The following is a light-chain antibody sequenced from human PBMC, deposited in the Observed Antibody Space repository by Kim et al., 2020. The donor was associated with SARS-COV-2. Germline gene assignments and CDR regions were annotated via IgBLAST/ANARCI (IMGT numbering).Light chain of an antibody. CDR2: LAS. Sequence: SASVEATVTITCRASHSIYKRVAWYKQKPGNSPPLLIYLASNLKTGVPSGFSGSGSGTEFTLTFSSLQPDNFAAYYFQQYSSFSTFCQGTKVGIK. J-gene: IGKJ1*01. CDR1: HSIYKR. CDR3: QQYSSFST. V-gene: IGKV1-5*03.